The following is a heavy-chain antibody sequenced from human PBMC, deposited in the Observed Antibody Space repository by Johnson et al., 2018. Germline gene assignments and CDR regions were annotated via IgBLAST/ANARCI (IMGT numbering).Heavy chain of an antibody. D-gene: IGHD2-15*01. CDR3: AKVATPQKAVLAEYFQH. Sequence: VQLVQSGGGVVQPGRSLRLSCAASGFTFRNFGMHWVRQAPGTGLEWVSAISDAGGSTYYVDSVKGRFTISRDNSKNTLNLQMNSLRDEDTAVYYCAKVATPQKAVLAEYFQHWGQGTLVTVSS. CDR1: GFTFRNFG. V-gene: IGHV3-23*04. CDR2: ISDAGGST. J-gene: IGHJ1*01.